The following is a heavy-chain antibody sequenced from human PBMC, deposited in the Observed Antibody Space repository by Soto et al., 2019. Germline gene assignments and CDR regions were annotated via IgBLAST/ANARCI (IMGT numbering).Heavy chain of an antibody. D-gene: IGHD3-9*01. V-gene: IGHV1-18*01. Sequence: ASVKVSCKASGYTFTSYGISWVRQAPGQGLEWMGWISAYNGNTNYAQKLQGRVTMTTDTSTSTAYMELRSLRSDDTAVYYCARAVEIRYFDWSPWFDPWGQGTLVTVSS. CDR3: ARAVEIRYFDWSPWFDP. CDR2: ISAYNGNT. CDR1: GYTFTSYG. J-gene: IGHJ5*02.